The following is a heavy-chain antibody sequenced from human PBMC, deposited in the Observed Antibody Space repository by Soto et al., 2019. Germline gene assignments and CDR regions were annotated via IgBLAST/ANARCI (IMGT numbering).Heavy chain of an antibody. D-gene: IGHD3-16*01. V-gene: IGHV4-34*01. CDR2: INHSGST. CDR1: GGSFSGYY. J-gene: IGHJ6*03. CDR3: ARSVSVTRHYYYYYMDV. Sequence: QVQLQQWGAGLLKPSETLSLTCAVYGGSFSGYYWSWIRQPPGKGLEWIGEINHSGSTNYNPSLKSRVTISEATSKNQFPLKLRSVAAADTAVYYCARSVSVTRHYYYYYMDVWGKGTTVTVSS.